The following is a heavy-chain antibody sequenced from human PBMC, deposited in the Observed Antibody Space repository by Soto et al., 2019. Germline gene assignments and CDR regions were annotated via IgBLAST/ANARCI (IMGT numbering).Heavy chain of an antibody. V-gene: IGHV3-30-3*01. Sequence: QVQLVESGGGVVQPGRSLRLSCAASGFTFSSYAMHWVRQAPGKGLEWVAVISYDGSNKYYADSVKGRFTISRDNSKNTLYLQMNSLRAEDTAVYYCAREGSGYHPRYFDYWGQGTLVTVSS. CDR2: ISYDGSNK. D-gene: IGHD3-22*01. J-gene: IGHJ4*02. CDR3: AREGSGYHPRYFDY. CDR1: GFTFSSYA.